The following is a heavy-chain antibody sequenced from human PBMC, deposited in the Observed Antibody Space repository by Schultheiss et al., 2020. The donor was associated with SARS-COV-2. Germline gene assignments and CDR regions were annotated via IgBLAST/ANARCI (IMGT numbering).Heavy chain of an antibody. J-gene: IGHJ5*02. Sequence: GGSLRLSCAASGFTFDDYAMHWVRQAPGKGLEWVSGISGSGGSTYYADSVKGRFTISRDIAKNSLYLQMNSLRVDDTAVYYCARQKSFLTPWFDPWGQGTLVTVSS. V-gene: IGHV3-23*01. CDR2: ISGSGGST. CDR3: ARQKSFLTPWFDP. CDR1: GFTFDDYA.